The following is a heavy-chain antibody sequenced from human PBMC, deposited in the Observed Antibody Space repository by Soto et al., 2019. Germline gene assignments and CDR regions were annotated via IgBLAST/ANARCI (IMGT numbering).Heavy chain of an antibody. D-gene: IGHD3-22*01. CDR3: ARDVYYYDSSGYYRADAFDI. CDR1: GFTFSSYS. V-gene: IGHV3-30-3*01. Sequence: GVSLRLSFAASGFTFSSYSMHWVRQAPGKGLEWVAVISYDGSNKYYADSVKGRFTISRDNSKNTLYLQMNSLRAEDTAVYYCARDVYYYDSSGYYRADAFDIWGQGTMVTVSS. J-gene: IGHJ3*02. CDR2: ISYDGSNK.